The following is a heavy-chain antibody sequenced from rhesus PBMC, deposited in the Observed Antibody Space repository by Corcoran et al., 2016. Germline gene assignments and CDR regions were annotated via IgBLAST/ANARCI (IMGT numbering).Heavy chain of an antibody. CDR2: ILPYHGTI. CDR1: GYPFTTYH. J-gene: IGHJ4*01. CDR3: AGEESGGGSFDH. D-gene: IGHD2-33*01. Sequence: QVQILQSGAEIKQPGASVKLSCQASGYPFTTYHTHWVKQARAQGLEWIGLILPYHGTIKYSERFRGRVTISADTSTNTAYMELSSLTFEDTAVYYCAGEESGGGSFDHWGQGVLVTVSS. V-gene: IGHV1-180*01.